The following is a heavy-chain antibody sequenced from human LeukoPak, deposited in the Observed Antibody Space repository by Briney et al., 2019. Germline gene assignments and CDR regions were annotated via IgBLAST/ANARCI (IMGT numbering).Heavy chain of an antibody. CDR1: GFTFSSYS. J-gene: IGHJ4*01. CDR3: STDPRLLIY. D-gene: IGHD2-8*01. CDR2: ISSSSSHI. V-gene: IGHV3-21*01. Sequence: GGSLRLSCAASGFTFSSYSLNWVRQAPGKGLEWVSSISSSSSHIYYADSVKGRFTISRDNAKNSLYLQMNSLRVEDTALYYCSTDPRLLIYWGHGTLVTVSS.